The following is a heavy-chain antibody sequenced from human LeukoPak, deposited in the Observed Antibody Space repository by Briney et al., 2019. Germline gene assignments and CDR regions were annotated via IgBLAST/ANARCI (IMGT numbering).Heavy chain of an antibody. Sequence: ASVKVSCKASGGTFSSYAISWVRQAPGQGLEWMGRIIPILGIANYAQKFQGRVTITADKSTSTAYMELGSLRSEDTAVYYCARVVAGCMDVWGQGTTVTVSS. J-gene: IGHJ6*02. V-gene: IGHV1-69*04. CDR2: IIPILGIA. D-gene: IGHD2-15*01. CDR1: GGTFSSYA. CDR3: ARVVAGCMDV.